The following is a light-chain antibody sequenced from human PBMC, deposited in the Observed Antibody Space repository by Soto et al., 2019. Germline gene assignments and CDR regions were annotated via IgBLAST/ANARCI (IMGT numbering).Light chain of an antibody. J-gene: IGKJ3*01. V-gene: IGKV3-11*01. CDR2: DAS. Sequence: IVLTQTPATLSLSPGERATLWCRLSRSVSSYLAWYQQKPGQAPRLLIYDASNRATGIPARFSGSGSGTDFTLSISSLEPEHFAVYYCPQSSNWPPAGTFGTGTKVDIK. CDR3: PQSSNWPPAGT. CDR1: RSVSSY.